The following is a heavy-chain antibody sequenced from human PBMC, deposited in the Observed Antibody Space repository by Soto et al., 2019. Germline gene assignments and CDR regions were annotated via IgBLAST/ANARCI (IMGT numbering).Heavy chain of an antibody. Sequence: SVKVSCKASGFTFTSSAVQWVRQARGQRLEWIGWIVVGSGNTNYAQKFQERVTITRDMSTSTAYMKLSSVTAADTAVYYCAREVGAIGSGWPLFVDYWGQGTLVTVSS. CDR1: GFTFTSSA. D-gene: IGHD6-19*01. V-gene: IGHV1-58*01. J-gene: IGHJ4*02. CDR3: AREVGAIGSGWPLFVDY. CDR2: IVVGSGNT.